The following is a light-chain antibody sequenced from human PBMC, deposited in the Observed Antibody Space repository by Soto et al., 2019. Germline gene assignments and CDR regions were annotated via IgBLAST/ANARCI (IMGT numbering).Light chain of an antibody. J-gene: IGLJ2*01. Sequence: QSVLTQPASVSGSPGQSITISCSGTSSDVGNSNYVSWYQQHPGTVPKLLIYEVSNRPSGISDRFSGSKTDNTASLTISGLQAEDEADYYCSSYTSTSALLFGGGTKLTVL. CDR1: SSDVGNSNY. CDR2: EVS. CDR3: SSYTSTSALL. V-gene: IGLV2-14*01.